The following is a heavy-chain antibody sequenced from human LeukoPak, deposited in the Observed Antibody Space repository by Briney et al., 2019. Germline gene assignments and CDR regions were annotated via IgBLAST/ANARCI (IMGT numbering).Heavy chain of an antibody. CDR3: ASWGEPYNWFDP. CDR2: IIPIFGTA. J-gene: IGHJ5*02. Sequence: SVKVSCKASGGTYSSYAISWVRQAPGQGLEWMGGIIPIFGTANYAQKFQGRVTITADESTSTAYMELSSLRSEDTAVYYCASWGEPYNWFDPWGQGTLVTVSS. V-gene: IGHV1-69*01. CDR1: GGTYSSYA. D-gene: IGHD3-16*01.